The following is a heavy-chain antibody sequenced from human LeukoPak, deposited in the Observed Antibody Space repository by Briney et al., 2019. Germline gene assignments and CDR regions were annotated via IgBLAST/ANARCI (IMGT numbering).Heavy chain of an antibody. D-gene: IGHD3-22*01. J-gene: IGHJ4*02. Sequence: TGGSLRLSCAASGFTFSSYSMNWVRQAPGKGLEWVANIKQDGSEQYYMDSVKGRFTISRDNAKNSLYLQMNSLRVEDTAVYYCARDGPIYYDASGYSYWGQGTLVTVSS. CDR1: GFTFSSYS. CDR2: IKQDGSEQ. V-gene: IGHV3-7*01. CDR3: ARDGPIYYDASGYSY.